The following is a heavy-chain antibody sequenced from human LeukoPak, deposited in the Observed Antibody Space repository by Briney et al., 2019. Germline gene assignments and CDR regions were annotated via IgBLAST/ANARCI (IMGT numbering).Heavy chain of an antibody. CDR2: IYYSGST. CDR1: GGSISSSSYY. Sequence: SETLSLTCTVSGGSISSSSYYWGWIRQPPGKGLGWIGSIYYSGSTYYNPSLKSRVTISVDTSKNQFSLKLSSVTAADTAVYYCARIQAGYGYLYWGQGTLVTVSS. CDR3: ARIQAGYGYLY. J-gene: IGHJ4*02. D-gene: IGHD5-18*01. V-gene: IGHV4-39*01.